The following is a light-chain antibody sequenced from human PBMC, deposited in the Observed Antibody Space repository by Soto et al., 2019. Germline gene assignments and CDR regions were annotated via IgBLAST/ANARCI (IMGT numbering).Light chain of an antibody. CDR1: QSVLNNSNNKNY. J-gene: IGKJ1*01. CDR2: WAS. V-gene: IGKV4-1*01. Sequence: DIVMTQSPDSLAVSLGERATINCKSSQSVLNNSNNKNYLAWYQQKPGQPPKVLIYWASTRESGVPDRFSGSGSGANFPVPISTLQAEDGAVYFCQQYYSSPLAFGQGTKVEIK. CDR3: QQYYSSPLA.